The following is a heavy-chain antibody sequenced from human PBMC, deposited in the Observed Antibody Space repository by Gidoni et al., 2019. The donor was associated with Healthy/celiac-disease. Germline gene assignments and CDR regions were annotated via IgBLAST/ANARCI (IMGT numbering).Heavy chain of an antibody. CDR2: IESGGST. CDR1: GFTVSSNY. Sequence: EVQLVESGGGLVQPGGSLRLSCAASGFTVSSNYMGWVRQAPGQGLEGCAVIESGGSTYYADSVKGRFTISRDNSKNTLYLQVNSLRAEDTAVYYCARGGDCSGGSCDAVPDYWGQGTLVTVSS. V-gene: IGHV3-66*01. D-gene: IGHD2-15*01. CDR3: ARGGDCSGGSCDAVPDY. J-gene: IGHJ4*02.